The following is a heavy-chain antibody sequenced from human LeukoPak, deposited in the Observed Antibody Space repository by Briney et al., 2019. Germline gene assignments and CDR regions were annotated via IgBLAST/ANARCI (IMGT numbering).Heavy chain of an antibody. D-gene: IGHD3-22*01. CDR2: ISYDGSNK. J-gene: IGHJ6*02. CDR3: AKGPHYYDSSGRMDV. V-gene: IGHV3-30*18. Sequence: GGSLRLSCAASGFTFSSYGMHWIRQAPGKGLEWVAVISYDGSNKYYADSVKGRFTISRDNSKNTLYLQMNSLRAEDTAVYYCAKGPHYYDSSGRMDVWGQGTTVTVSS. CDR1: GFTFSSYG.